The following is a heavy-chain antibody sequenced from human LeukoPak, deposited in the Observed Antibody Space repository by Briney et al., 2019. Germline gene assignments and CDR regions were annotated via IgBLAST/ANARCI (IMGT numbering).Heavy chain of an antibody. CDR1: GFTFSNAW. J-gene: IGHJ4*02. CDR3: ATRKIEFDY. V-gene: IGHV3-15*01. CDR2: IKSKTDGGTI. Sequence: GGSLRLSCAASGFTFSNAWMSWVRQAPGKRLEWVGRIKSKTDGGTIHYAAPVKGRFTISRDDSKNTLYLQMNSLTTEDTAVYYCATRKIEFDYWGQGTLVTVSS.